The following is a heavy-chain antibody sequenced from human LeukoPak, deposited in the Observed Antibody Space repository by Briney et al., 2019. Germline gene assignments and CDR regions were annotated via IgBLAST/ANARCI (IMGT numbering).Heavy chain of an antibody. Sequence: SETLSLTCVVYGGSFSGYYWSWIRQPPGKGLEWIGEINHSGSTNYNPSLKSRVTISVDTSKNQFSLKLSSVTAADTAVYYCARGRGYSSSWYLYWGQGTLVTVSS. J-gene: IGHJ4*02. CDR3: ARGRGYSSSWYLY. V-gene: IGHV4-34*01. CDR2: INHSGST. D-gene: IGHD6-13*01. CDR1: GGSFSGYY.